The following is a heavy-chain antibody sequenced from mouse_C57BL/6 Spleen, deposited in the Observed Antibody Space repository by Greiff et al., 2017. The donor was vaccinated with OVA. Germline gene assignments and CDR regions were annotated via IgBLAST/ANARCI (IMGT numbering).Heavy chain of an antibody. J-gene: IGHJ2*01. V-gene: IGHV1-50*01. CDR3: ARFHDGYDY. CDR2: IDPSDSYT. Sequence: VQLQQPGAELVKPGASVKLSCKASGYTFTSYWMQWVKQRPGQGLEWIGEIDPSDSYTNYNQKFKGKATLTVDTSSSTAYMQLSSLTSEDSAVYYCARFHDGYDYWGQGTTLTVSS. D-gene: IGHD2-3*01. CDR1: GYTFTSYW.